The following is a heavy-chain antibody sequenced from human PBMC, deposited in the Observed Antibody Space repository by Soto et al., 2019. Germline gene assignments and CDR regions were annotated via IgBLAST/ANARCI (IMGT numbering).Heavy chain of an antibody. V-gene: IGHV1-2*02. CDR2: INPDSGGT. Sequence: ASVKVSCKASGYTFTDYYIHWVRQAPGQGLEWVGWINPDSGGTNLAQRFQGRVTMTSDTPINTAYMELSSLRSDDTAVYYCAIRTGQLAIISEFDGDWFFEVWGRGTLGTVS. D-gene: IGHD2-2*01. CDR3: AIRTGQLAIISEFDGDWFFEV. J-gene: IGHJ2*01. CDR1: GYTFTDYY.